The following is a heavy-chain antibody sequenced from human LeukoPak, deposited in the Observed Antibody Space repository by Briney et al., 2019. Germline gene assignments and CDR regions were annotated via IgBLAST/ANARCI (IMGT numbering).Heavy chain of an antibody. D-gene: IGHD2-2*01. CDR3: ARVVVVPAAPGVYYYYMDV. CDR2: IYYSGST. CDR1: GGSISSHY. V-gene: IGHV4-59*11. Sequence: SETLSLTCTVSGGSISSHYWSWIRQPPGKGLEWIGYIYYSGSTNYNPSLKSRVTISVDTSKNQFSLKLSSVTAADTAVYYCARVVVVPAAPGVYYYYMDVWGKGTTVTVSS. J-gene: IGHJ6*03.